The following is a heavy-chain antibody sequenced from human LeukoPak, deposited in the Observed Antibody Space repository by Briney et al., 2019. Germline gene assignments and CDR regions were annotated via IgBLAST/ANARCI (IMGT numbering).Heavy chain of an antibody. Sequence: SVKVSCKASGGTFSSYAISWVRQAPGQGLEWMGRIIPILGIANYAQKFQGRVTITADKSTSTAYMELSSLRSEDTAVYYCARDQAAYYDILTGYFDAFDIWGQGTMVTVSS. CDR2: IIPILGIA. CDR1: GGTFSSYA. V-gene: IGHV1-69*04. D-gene: IGHD3-9*01. J-gene: IGHJ3*02. CDR3: ARDQAAYYDILTGYFDAFDI.